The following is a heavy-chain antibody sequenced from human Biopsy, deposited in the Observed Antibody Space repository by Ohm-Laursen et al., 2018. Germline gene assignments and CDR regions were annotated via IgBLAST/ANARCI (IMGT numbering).Heavy chain of an antibody. Sequence: SLRLSCAASGFSFSSYGMHWVRQAPGKGLEWVAVLWYDGTNKYYADSVKGRFTISRDNSKNALYLQMNSLRAEDTAMYYCARPTNARAGGAPFDIWGQGTMVTVSS. V-gene: IGHV3-33*01. CDR3: ARPTNARAGGAPFDI. J-gene: IGHJ3*02. CDR2: LWYDGTNK. D-gene: IGHD1-1*01. CDR1: GFSFSSYG.